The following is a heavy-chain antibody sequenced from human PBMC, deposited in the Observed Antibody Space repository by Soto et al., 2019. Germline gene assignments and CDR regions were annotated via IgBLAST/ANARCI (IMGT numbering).Heavy chain of an antibody. CDR1: GGSISSSSYY. V-gene: IGHV4-39*01. CDR3: ASISNYYGSGSPRYYFDC. Sequence: QLQLQESGPGLVKPSETLSLACTVSGGSISSSSYYWGWIRQPPGKGLEWIGSIYYSGSTYYNPSLKSRVTVSVDTSKNQFSLKLSSVTAADTAVYYCASISNYYGSGSPRYYFDCWGQGTLVTVSS. D-gene: IGHD3-10*01. J-gene: IGHJ4*02. CDR2: IYYSGST.